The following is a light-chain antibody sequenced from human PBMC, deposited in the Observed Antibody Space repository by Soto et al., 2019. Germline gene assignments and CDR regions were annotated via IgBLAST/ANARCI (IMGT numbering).Light chain of an antibody. V-gene: IGKV3-15*01. CDR1: QRVRRN. CDR3: QQYIDWPN. Sequence: EIVMTQSPVTLSVSPGERATLSCRASQRVRRNLAWYQQKPGQAPRLLISSESTRAAGITDRFSGSGSWTEFTLTISDLQSEDVALYYWQQYIDWPNFGPGTKVDIK. CDR2: SES. J-gene: IGKJ3*01.